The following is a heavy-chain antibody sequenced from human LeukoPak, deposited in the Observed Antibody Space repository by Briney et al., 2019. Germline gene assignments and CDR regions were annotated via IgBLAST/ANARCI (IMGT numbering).Heavy chain of an antibody. CDR3: AKDRGYSYGYVVDY. CDR2: ISWNSGSI. J-gene: IGHJ4*02. CDR1: GFTFDDYA. Sequence: QSGGSLRLSCAASGFTFDDYAMHWVRQAPGKGLEWVSSISWNSGSIGYADSVKGRFTISRLNARKSLHLQMNSLGAEDTALYYCAKDRGYSYGYVVDYWGQGTLVTVSS. V-gene: IGHV3-9*01. D-gene: IGHD5-18*01.